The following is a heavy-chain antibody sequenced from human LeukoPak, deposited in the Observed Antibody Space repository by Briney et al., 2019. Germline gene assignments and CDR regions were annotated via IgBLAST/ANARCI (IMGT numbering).Heavy chain of an antibody. V-gene: IGHV3-23*01. CDR3: EKGGRNRSWWQQLDR. J-gene: IGHJ5*02. Sequence: GGSLRLSCAASGFTFSNYAMSWLRQAPGKGLEWVAVISDSSDLKYYAYPVKGRFSISRDNSIHTLYLTLNNLRAEDTAIYYCEKGGRNRSWWQQLDRWGLGTQLTVSA. CDR1: GFTFSNYA. CDR2: ISDSSDLK. D-gene: IGHD2-8*02.